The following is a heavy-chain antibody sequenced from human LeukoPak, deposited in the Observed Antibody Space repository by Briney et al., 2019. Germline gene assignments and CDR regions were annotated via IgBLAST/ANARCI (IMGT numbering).Heavy chain of an antibody. D-gene: IGHD6-6*01. J-gene: IGHJ3*02. V-gene: IGHV3-23*01. CDR3: AKSCKSIAARCAFDI. CDR2: ISGSGSST. Sequence: HSGGSLRLSCAASGFTFSSYAMSWVRQAPGKGLEWVSAISGSGSSTYYADSVKGRFTISRDNSKNTLYLQMNSLRAEDTAVYYCAKSCKSIAARCAFDIWGQGTMVTVSS. CDR1: GFTFSSYA.